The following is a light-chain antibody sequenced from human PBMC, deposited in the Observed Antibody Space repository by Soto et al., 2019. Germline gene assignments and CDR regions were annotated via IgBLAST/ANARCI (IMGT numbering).Light chain of an antibody. CDR2: LNSDGSH. CDR1: SGHSSYA. J-gene: IGLJ3*02. CDR3: QTWGTGIRWV. V-gene: IGLV4-69*01. Sequence: QLVLTQSPSASASLGASVKLTCTLSSGHSSYAIAWHQQQPEKGPRYLMKLNSDGSHSKGDGIPDRFSGSSSGAERYLTISILQSEDEADYYCQTWGTGIRWVFGGGTKVTVL.